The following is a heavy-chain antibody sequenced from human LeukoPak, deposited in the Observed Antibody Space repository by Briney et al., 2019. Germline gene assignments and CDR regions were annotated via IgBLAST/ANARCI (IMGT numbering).Heavy chain of an antibody. Sequence: GGSLRLSCAASGFTFSSYAMSWVRQAPGKGLEWVSAISNSGGSTYNADSVKGRFTISRDNSKNTVYLQMNSLRAEDTAVYYCAKGGSYCTSTSCYFSNWGQGTLVTVSS. V-gene: IGHV3-23*01. CDR2: ISNSGGST. CDR3: AKGGSYCTSTSCYFSN. D-gene: IGHD2-2*01. CDR1: GFTFSSYA. J-gene: IGHJ4*02.